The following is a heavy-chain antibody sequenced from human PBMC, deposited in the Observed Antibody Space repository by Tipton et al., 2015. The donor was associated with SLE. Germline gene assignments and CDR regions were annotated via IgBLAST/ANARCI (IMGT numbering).Heavy chain of an antibody. CDR1: GYMFTSYA. CDR3: ARKRLAAADFCYFDL. Sequence: QLVQSGAEVKNPGASVKVSCKASGYMFTSYAIHWVRQEPGQRLEWMGWINTDYGDTKYSQKFEGRVTFTRDTSATTAYMELSSLESEDTAVYFCARKRLAAADFCYFDLWGRGTLVTVSS. D-gene: IGHD6-13*01. CDR2: INTDYGDT. V-gene: IGHV1-3*04. J-gene: IGHJ2*01.